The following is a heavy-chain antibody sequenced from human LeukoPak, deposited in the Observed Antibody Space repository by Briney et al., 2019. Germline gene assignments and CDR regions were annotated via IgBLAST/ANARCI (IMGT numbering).Heavy chain of an antibody. CDR1: GGSISRGGYY. CDR2: IYYSGST. D-gene: IGHD4-23*01. CDR3: ARDRGPNYGGFDY. Sequence: PSETLSLTCTVSGGSISRGGYYWSWIRQHPGKGLEWIGYIYYSGSTYYNPSLKSRVTISVDTSKNQFSLKLSSVTAADTAVYYCARDRGPNYGGFDYWGQGTLVTVSS. J-gene: IGHJ4*02. V-gene: IGHV4-31*03.